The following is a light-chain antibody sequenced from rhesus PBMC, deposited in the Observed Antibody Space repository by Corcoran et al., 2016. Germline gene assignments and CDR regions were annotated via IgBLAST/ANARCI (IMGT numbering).Light chain of an antibody. Sequence: EIVMTQSPATLSLSPGERATLSCRASQSVSSSLAWYQQKPGQDPKLLIYGASSRATGIPDRFSGSGSGTGFTLTISSLEPEDVGVYYCQQDYSWPPTFGQGTKVEIK. V-gene: IGKV3-42*01. CDR3: QQDYSWPPT. J-gene: IGKJ1*01. CDR1: QSVSSS. CDR2: GAS.